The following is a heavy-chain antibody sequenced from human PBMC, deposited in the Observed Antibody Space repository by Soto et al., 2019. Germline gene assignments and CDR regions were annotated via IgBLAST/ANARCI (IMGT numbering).Heavy chain of an antibody. Sequence: GGSLRLSCAASGFIFSTYNMNWVRQAPGKGLEWVSDISGSGSTSYYADSVKGRFTISRDSSKNTVSLEMTSLRAEDTAVYYCAKGGRQWLVTSDFNYWGQGA. J-gene: IGHJ4*02. CDR3: AKGGRQWLVTSDFNY. V-gene: IGHV3-48*01. CDR1: GFIFSTYN. D-gene: IGHD6-19*01. CDR2: ISGSGSTS.